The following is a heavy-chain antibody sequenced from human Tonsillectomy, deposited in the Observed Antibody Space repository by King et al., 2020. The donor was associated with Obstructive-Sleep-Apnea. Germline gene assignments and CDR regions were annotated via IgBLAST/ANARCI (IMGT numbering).Heavy chain of an antibody. CDR2: ISFDGSEK. D-gene: IGHD5-12*01. CDR1: GFTFRNIG. Sequence: VQLVESGGGVVQPGRSLRLSCVVSGFTFRNIGMHWVRQAPDKGLEWVASISFDGSEKYYADSVRGRSTISSDNSKSTLYLHMNSLRGEDTAIYYCTRDAVPTKYFDPWGQGTLVTVSP. V-gene: IGHV3-30*04. CDR3: TRDAVPTKYFDP. J-gene: IGHJ5*02.